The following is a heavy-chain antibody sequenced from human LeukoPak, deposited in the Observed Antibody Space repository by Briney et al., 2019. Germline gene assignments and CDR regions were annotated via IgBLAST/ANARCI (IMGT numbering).Heavy chain of an antibody. CDR2: IRYDGSNK. D-gene: IGHD5-18*01. J-gene: IGHJ4*02. V-gene: IGHV3-30*02. Sequence: GGSLRLSCAASGFTFSSYGMHWVRQAPGKGLEWVAFIRYDGSNKYYADSVKGRFTISRDNSKNTLYLQMNSLRAEDTAVYYCAKDPTRGYKTRFDYWGQGTLVTVSS. CDR1: GFTFSSYG. CDR3: AKDPTRGYKTRFDY.